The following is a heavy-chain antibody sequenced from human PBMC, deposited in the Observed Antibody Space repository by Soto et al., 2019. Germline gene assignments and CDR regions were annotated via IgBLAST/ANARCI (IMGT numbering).Heavy chain of an antibody. CDR1: GFSLTTSGVG. V-gene: IGHV2-5*02. D-gene: IGHD5-18*01. CDR3: AHRGYMYGNWDHGYFDY. Sequence: QITLKESGPTRVKPTQTLALTCTFSGFSLTTSGVGVGWIRKTPGKALEWTAVIYWDDDKRYSPSLKSRLTITKDTSKNQVVLTMAYMDPVDTATYFCAHRGYMYGNWDHGYFDYWGQGILVTVSS. J-gene: IGHJ4*02. CDR2: IYWDDDK.